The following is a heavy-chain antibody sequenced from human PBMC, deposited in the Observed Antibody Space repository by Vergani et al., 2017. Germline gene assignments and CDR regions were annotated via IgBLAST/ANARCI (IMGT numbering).Heavy chain of an antibody. CDR2: IWYDGSNK. CDR1: GFTFSSYG. V-gene: IGHV3-33*06. D-gene: IGHD4-17*01. Sequence: QVQLVESGGGVVQPGRSLRLSCAASGFTFSSYGMHWVRQAPGKGLEWVAVIWYDGSNKYYADSVKGRFTISRDNSKNTLYLQMNSLRAEDTALYYCAKIEYGDYVSSYYWGQGTLVTVSS. J-gene: IGHJ4*02. CDR3: AKIEYGDYVSSYY.